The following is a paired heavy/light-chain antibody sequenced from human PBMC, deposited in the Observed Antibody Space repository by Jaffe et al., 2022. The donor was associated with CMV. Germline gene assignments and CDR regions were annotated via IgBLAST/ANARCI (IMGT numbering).Heavy chain of an antibody. J-gene: IGHJ1*01. Sequence: QVQLQESGPGLVKPSQTLSLTCTVSGGSISSGGYYWSWIRQHPGKGLEWIGHIYHSGSTYYKPSLKSRVTISVDTSKNRFSLRLSSVTAADTAVYYCAREAAGGTPYFHHWGQGTLVTVSS. CDR1: GGSISSGGYY. CDR3: AREAAGGTPYFHH. V-gene: IGHV4-31*03. D-gene: IGHD6-13*01. CDR2: IYHSGST.
Light chain of an antibody. CDR1: QSVSSN. Sequence: EIVMTQSPATLSVSPGERATLSCRASQSVSSNLAWYQQKPGQAPRLLIYGASTRATGIPARFSGSGSGTEFTLTISSLQSEDFAVYFCQHYNNWPPWTFGQGTKVDIK. V-gene: IGKV3-15*01. J-gene: IGKJ1*01. CDR3: QHYNNWPPWT. CDR2: GAS.